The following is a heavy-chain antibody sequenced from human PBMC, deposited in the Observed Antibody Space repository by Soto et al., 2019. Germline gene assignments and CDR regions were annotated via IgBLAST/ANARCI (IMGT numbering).Heavy chain of an antibody. J-gene: IGHJ4*02. CDR1: GWTFYTYP. V-gene: IGHV1-69*13. D-gene: IGHD5-18*01. CDR2: ITPIYPTT. CDR3: ARIPRYSFPTSDDLDS. Sequence: SVKVSRKAYGWTFYTYPFSWVRQAPGQGLEWMGSITPIYPTTNYAEKFQGRLTVTADGSTNTAYMELNSLTSEDTAVYYCARIPRYSFPTSDDLDSWGQGTLVTVSS.